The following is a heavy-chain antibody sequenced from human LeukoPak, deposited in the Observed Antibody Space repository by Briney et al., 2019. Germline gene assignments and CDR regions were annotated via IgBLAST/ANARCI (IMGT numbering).Heavy chain of an antibody. D-gene: IGHD2-2*01. J-gene: IGHJ4*02. Sequence: ASVKVSCKASGYTFTGYYMHWVRQAPGQGLEWMAWINPNSGGTYYAQNFHDRITMTRDTSISTAYMELSRLRSDDTAIYYCTRANALYCSSTSCLFDYWGQGTLVTVSS. CDR3: TRANALYCSSTSCLFDY. V-gene: IGHV1-2*02. CDR1: GYTFTGYY. CDR2: INPNSGGT.